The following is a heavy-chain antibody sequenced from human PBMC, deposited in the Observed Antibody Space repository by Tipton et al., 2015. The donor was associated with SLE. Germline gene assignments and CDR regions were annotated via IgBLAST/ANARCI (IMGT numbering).Heavy chain of an antibody. V-gene: IGHV4-59*01. D-gene: IGHD3-10*01. Sequence: TLSLTCTVSGGSISSYYWSWIRQPPGKGLEWIGYIYYSGSTNYNPSLKSRVTISVDTSKNQFSLKLSSVTVADPAVYYCARVRGRGYFQHWGQGTLVTVSS. CDR2: IYYSGST. CDR3: ARVRGRGYFQH. J-gene: IGHJ1*01. CDR1: GGSISSYY.